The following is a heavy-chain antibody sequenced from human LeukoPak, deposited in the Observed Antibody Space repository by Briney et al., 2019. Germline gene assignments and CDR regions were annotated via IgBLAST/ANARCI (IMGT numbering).Heavy chain of an antibody. CDR2: INHSGST. V-gene: IGHV4-34*01. J-gene: IGHJ4*02. CDR1: GGSFSGYY. CDR3: ARGSDYSGYDSPFDY. Sequence: PSETLSLTCAVCGGSFSGYYWSWIRQPPGKGLEWIGEINHSGSTNYNPSLKSRVTISVDTSKNQFSLKLSSVTAADTAVYYCARGSDYSGYDSPFDYWGQGTLVTVSS. D-gene: IGHD5-12*01.